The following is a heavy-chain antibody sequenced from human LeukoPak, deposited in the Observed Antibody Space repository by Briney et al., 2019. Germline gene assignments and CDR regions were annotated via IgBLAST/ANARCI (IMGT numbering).Heavy chain of an antibody. CDR1: GLTISDSW. Sequence: GSLRLSCAASGLTISDSWIHWVRQVPGKGLMWVSRLASDENNRIYADSVKGRFTISRDNAKNTLFLQMNSLRVEDTGFYYCARDAGWGRLDSWGQGALVTVSS. V-gene: IGHV3-74*01. D-gene: IGHD3-16*01. CDR2: LASDENNR. J-gene: IGHJ4*02. CDR3: ARDAGWGRLDS.